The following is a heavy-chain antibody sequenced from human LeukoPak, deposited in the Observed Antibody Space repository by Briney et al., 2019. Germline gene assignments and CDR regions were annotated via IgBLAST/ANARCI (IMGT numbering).Heavy chain of an antibody. Sequence: SVKVSCKASGYAFTGYYMHWVRQAPGQGLEWMGWINPNSGGTNYAQKFQGRVTMTRDTSISTAYMELSRLRSDDTAVYYCARDLVTTVTTDDYWGQGTLVTVSS. V-gene: IGHV1-2*02. CDR3: ARDLVTTVTTDDY. D-gene: IGHD4-17*01. J-gene: IGHJ4*02. CDR2: INPNSGGT. CDR1: GYAFTGYY.